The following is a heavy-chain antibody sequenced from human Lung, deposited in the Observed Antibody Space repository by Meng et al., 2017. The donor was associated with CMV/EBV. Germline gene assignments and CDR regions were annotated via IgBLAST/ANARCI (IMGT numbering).Heavy chain of an antibody. D-gene: IGHD6-6*01. V-gene: IGHV4-39*01. J-gene: IGHJ4*02. CDR3: AKQSIAARSDY. Sequence: SXTXSLXXTVSGGSISSSSYYWGWIRQPPGKGLEWIGSIYYSGSTYYNPSLKSRVTISVGTSKNQFSLKLSSVTAADTAVYYCAKQSIAARSDYWGQGTLVTVSS. CDR2: IYYSGST. CDR1: GGSISSSSYY.